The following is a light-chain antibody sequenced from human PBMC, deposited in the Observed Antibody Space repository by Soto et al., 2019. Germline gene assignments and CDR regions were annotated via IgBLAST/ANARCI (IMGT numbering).Light chain of an antibody. CDR1: QIISSW. CDR3: QQYNSYSRT. J-gene: IGKJ1*01. V-gene: IGKV1-5*03. Sequence: DIQMTQSPSTLSGSVGDRVTITFRASQIISSWLAWYQQKPGKAPKLLIYKASSLESGVPSRFSGSGSGTEFTLTISSLQPDDFATYYCQQYNSYSRTFGQGT. CDR2: KAS.